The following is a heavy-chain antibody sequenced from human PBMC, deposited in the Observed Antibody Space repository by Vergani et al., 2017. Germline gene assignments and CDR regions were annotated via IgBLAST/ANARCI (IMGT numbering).Heavy chain of an antibody. CDR2: IYYSGST. D-gene: IGHD6-13*01. J-gene: IGHJ6*03. Sequence: QVQLQESGPGLVKPSETLSLTCTVSGGSISSYYWSWIRQPPGKGLEWIGYIYYSGSTNYNPSLKSRVTISVDTSKNQFSLRLGSVTAADTAVYYCTRDLGSSGDYYVDVWGKGTTVTVSS. CDR3: TRDLGSSGDYYVDV. CDR1: GGSISSYY. V-gene: IGHV4-59*01.